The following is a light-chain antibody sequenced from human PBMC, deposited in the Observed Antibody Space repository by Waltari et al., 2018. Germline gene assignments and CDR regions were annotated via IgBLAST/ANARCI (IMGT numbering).Light chain of an antibody. CDR2: EVS. V-gene: IGLV2-8*01. CDR1: SSALGGYDF. Sequence: QSALTQPPSASGSPGQSVTISCTGTSSALGGYDFVSWYQHHPGKAPKLMIYEVSKRPSGVPDRFSGSKSGNTASLTVSGLQAEDEADYYCSSYVGSNNPVFGGGTKLTVL. CDR3: SSYVGSNNPV. J-gene: IGLJ2*01.